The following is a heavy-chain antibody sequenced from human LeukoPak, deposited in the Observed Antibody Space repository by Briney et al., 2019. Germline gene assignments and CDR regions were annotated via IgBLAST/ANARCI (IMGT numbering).Heavy chain of an antibody. Sequence: ASVKVSCKASGYTFTSYYMHWVRQAPGQGLEWMGWINPNSGGTNYAQKFQGRVTMTRDTSISTAYMELSRLRSDDTAVYYCARDSGLLSSSSDWGQGTLVTVSS. J-gene: IGHJ4*02. D-gene: IGHD6-6*01. V-gene: IGHV1-2*02. CDR1: GYTFTSYY. CDR2: INPNSGGT. CDR3: ARDSGLLSSSSD.